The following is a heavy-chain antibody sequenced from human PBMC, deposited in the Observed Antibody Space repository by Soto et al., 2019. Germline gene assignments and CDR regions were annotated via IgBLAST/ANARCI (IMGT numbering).Heavy chain of an antibody. Sequence: PGWSTRLACADCGLTFSSGAMTWFRQDPGKGLEWVGRIKKKTDGGTTDYAAPLKGRFRISSDDAIKPRYLEMNSLQTDDTAVYYCTPLGFRVVGASPDYWGRGTLVTVSS. CDR2: IKKKTDGGTT. D-gene: IGHD1-26*01. CDR3: TPLGFRVVGASPDY. CDR1: GLTFSSGA. V-gene: IGHV3-15*01. J-gene: IGHJ4*02.